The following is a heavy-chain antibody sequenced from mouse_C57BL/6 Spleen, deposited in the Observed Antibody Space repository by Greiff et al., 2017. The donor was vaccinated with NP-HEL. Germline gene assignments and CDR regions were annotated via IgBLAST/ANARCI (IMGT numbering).Heavy chain of an antibody. D-gene: IGHD2-10*02. CDR3: ARWYGNFPMDY. V-gene: IGHV1-26*01. J-gene: IGHJ4*01. CDR2: INPNNGGT. CDR1: GYTFTDYY. Sequence: VQLQQSGPELVKPGASVKISCKASGYTFTDYYMNWVKQSHGKSLEWIGDINPNNGGTSYNQKFKGKATLTVDKSSSTAYMELRSLTSEDSAVYYCARWYGNFPMDYWGQGTSVTVSS.